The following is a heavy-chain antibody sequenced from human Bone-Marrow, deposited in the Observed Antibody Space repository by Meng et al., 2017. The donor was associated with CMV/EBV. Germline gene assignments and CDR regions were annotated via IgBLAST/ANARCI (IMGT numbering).Heavy chain of an antibody. J-gene: IGHJ4*02. CDR1: GFTFSNYA. CDR2: LSYDGTNK. D-gene: IGHD3-3*01. CDR3: ARVAYDFWSGCGY. V-gene: IGHV3-30*04. Sequence: GGSLRLSCAASGFTFSNYAMHWVRQAPGKGLEWVAVLSYDGTNKYFADSVKGRFTISRDNSKNTLYLQMNSLRTEDTALYYCARVAYDFWSGCGYWWQGTLVTVSS.